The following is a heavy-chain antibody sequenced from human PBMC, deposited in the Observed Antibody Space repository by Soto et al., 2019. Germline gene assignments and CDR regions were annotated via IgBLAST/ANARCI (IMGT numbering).Heavy chain of an antibody. CDR2: SRWNGGST. Sequence: EVQLVESGGGVVRPGGSLRLSCAASRFTFHDYGMNWVRQAPGKGLEWVAGSRWNGGSTGYADSVKGRFTISRDNAKKSLYLQMTNLRPEDTALYYCARDNSDYDLDYWGQGTLVAVSS. V-gene: IGHV3-20*04. J-gene: IGHJ4*02. CDR3: ARDNSDYDLDY. CDR1: RFTFHDYG. D-gene: IGHD5-12*01.